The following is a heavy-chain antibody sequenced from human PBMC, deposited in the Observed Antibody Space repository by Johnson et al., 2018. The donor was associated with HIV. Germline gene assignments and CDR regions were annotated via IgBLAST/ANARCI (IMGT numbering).Heavy chain of an antibody. Sequence: QVQLVESGGGVVQPGRSLRLSCAASGFNFSSDGMHWVRQAPGKGLEWVAVIWYDGSNKYYADSVRGRFTISRDNSKNTLYLQMNSLKTEDTAVYYCTTDPWWNGYHAFDIWGQGTMVTVSS. J-gene: IGHJ3*02. CDR2: IWYDGSNK. CDR1: GFNFSSDG. D-gene: IGHD1-1*01. CDR3: TTDPWWNGYHAFDI. V-gene: IGHV3-33*01.